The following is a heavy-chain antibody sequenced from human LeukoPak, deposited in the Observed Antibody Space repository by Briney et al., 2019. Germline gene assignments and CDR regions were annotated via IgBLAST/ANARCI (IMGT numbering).Heavy chain of an antibody. D-gene: IGHD3-10*01. Sequence: GASVKVSCEASGYTFTGYYMHWVRQAPGQGLEWMGRINPNSGGANYAQKFQGRVTMTRDTSISTAYMELSRLRSDDTAVYYCARTSVRGVIRGFGYWGQGTLVTVSS. CDR2: INPNSGGA. J-gene: IGHJ4*02. CDR3: ARTSVRGVIRGFGY. CDR1: GYTFTGYY. V-gene: IGHV1-2*06.